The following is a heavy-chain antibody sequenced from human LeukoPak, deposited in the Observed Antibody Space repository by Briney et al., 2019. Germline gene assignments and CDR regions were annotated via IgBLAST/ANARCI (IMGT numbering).Heavy chain of an antibody. V-gene: IGHV3-23*01. J-gene: IGHJ4*02. D-gene: IGHD3-22*01. Sequence: GGSLRLSCAASGFTFSSYAMSWVRQAPGKGLEWVSTLSGSGGNTYYADSVKGRVTISRDNSKNTLYLQMNSLRAEDTAVYHCAKGSYYYDSADYFDYWGQGTLVTVPS. CDR3: AKGSYYYDSADYFDY. CDR2: LSGSGGNT. CDR1: GFTFSSYA.